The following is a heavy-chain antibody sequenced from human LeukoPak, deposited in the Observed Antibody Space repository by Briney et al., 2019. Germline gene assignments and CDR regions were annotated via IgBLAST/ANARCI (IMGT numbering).Heavy chain of an antibody. V-gene: IGHV3-23*01. CDR3: AKLMGGYYDSSGYYSGLDY. J-gene: IGHJ4*02. D-gene: IGHD3-22*01. CDR2: ISGSGGST. Sequence: QPGGSLRLSCAASGFTFSSYAMSWVRQAPGKGLEWVSAISGSGGSTYYADSVKGRFTISRDNSKNTLYLQMNSLRAEDTAVYYCAKLMGGYYDSSGYYSGLDYWGQGTLVTVSS. CDR1: GFTFSSYA.